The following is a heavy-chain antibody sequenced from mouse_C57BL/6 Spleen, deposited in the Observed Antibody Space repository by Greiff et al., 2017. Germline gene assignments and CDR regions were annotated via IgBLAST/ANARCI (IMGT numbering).Heavy chain of an antibody. D-gene: IGHD4-1*01. Sequence: VQLQQPGAELVMPGASVKLSCKASGYTFTSYWMHWVKQRPGQGLEWIGEIDPSDSYTNYNQKFKGKSTLTVDKSSSTAYMQLSSLTSEDSAVYYCARLGGTAMDYWGQGTSVTVSS. CDR3: ARLGGTAMDY. V-gene: IGHV1-69*01. CDR1: GYTFTSYW. J-gene: IGHJ4*01. CDR2: IDPSDSYT.